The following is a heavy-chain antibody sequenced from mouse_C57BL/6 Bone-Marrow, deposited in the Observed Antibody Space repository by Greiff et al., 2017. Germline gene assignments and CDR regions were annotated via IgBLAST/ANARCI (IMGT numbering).Heavy chain of an antibody. CDR2: INPSSGYT. D-gene: IGHD2-1*01. CDR3: ARSKVYYGNYYFDY. V-gene: IGHV1-4*01. CDR1: GYTFTSYT. Sequence: VQLQQSGAELARPGASVKMSCKASGYTFTSYTMHWVKQRPGQGLEWIGYINPSSGYTKYNQKFKDKATLTVDKSSSTDYMQLSSLTSEDSAVYYYARSKVYYGNYYFDYWGQGTTLTVSS. J-gene: IGHJ2*01.